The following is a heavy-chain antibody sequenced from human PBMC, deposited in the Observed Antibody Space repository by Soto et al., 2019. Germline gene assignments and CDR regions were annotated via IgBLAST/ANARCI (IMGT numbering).Heavy chain of an antibody. Sequence: EVQLVESGGGLVKPGGSLRLSCAASGFTFSSYSMNWVRQAPGKGLEWVSSISSSSSYIYYADSVKGRFTISRDKAKNSLYLQMNSLRAEDTAVYYCARDEIAKEFDYWGQGTLVTVSS. D-gene: IGHD6-13*01. J-gene: IGHJ4*02. CDR3: ARDEIAKEFDY. CDR1: GFTFSSYS. CDR2: ISSSSSYI. V-gene: IGHV3-21*01.